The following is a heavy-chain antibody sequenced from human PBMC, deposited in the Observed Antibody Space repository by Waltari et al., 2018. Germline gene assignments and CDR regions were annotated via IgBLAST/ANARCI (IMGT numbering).Heavy chain of an antibody. J-gene: IGHJ4*02. Sequence: EVQLVQSGTEVKKPGESLKISCKGSGYTFSDYWIAWVRQMPGKGLEWMGVIWPGDSDTRYSPSFQGQVTISADKSISTAYLQWSSLKASDTAMYYCARLHATTASFDYWGQGTLVTVSS. CDR1: GYTFSDYW. D-gene: IGHD1-26*01. CDR2: IWPGDSDT. V-gene: IGHV5-51*01. CDR3: ARLHATTASFDY.